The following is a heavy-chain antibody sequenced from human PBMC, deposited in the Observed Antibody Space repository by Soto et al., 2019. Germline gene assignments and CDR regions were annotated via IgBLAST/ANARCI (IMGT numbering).Heavy chain of an antibody. CDR2: IIPILGIA. D-gene: IGHD1-20*01. V-gene: IGHV1-69*02. J-gene: IGHJ6*03. CDR1: GGTFSSYT. Sequence: SVKVSCKASGGTFSSYTISWVRQAPGQGLEWMGRIIPILGIANYAQKNQGRVTITADKSTSTAYMELSSLRSEDTAVYYCASGGGNWNYNYYYMDVWGKGTTVTVSS. CDR3: ASGGGNWNYNYYYMDV.